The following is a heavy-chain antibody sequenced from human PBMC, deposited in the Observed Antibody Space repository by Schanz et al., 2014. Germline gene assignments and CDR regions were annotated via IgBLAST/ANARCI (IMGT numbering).Heavy chain of an antibody. CDR1: GGTFSSYA. J-gene: IGHJ6*02. CDR2: IIPILGME. D-gene: IGHD3-3*01. V-gene: IGHV1-69*09. CDR3: ARYGFRKFGVVYGLAV. Sequence: QVQLVQSGSELKKPGASVKVSCKASGGTFSSYAFSWVRQAPGQGLEWMGKIIPILGMENYAQKFQGRVTITADISTSTAYMDLSSLRSDDTAVYYCARYGFRKFGVVYGLAVWGQGTTVTVS.